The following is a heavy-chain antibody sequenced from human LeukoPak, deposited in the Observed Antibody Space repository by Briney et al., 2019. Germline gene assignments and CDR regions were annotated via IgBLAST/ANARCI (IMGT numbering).Heavy chain of an antibody. CDR3: AAAGWDYYDSSGFSFDY. V-gene: IGHV4-4*07. CDR1: GFTFDDYA. J-gene: IGHJ4*02. Sequence: GSLRLSCAASGFTFDDYAMHWVRQPAGKGLEWIGRIYPSGSTNYNPSLKSRVTISIDTSKNQFSLKLSSVTAADTAVYYCAAAGWDYYDSSGFSFDYWGQGTLVTVSS. D-gene: IGHD3-22*01. CDR2: IYPSGST.